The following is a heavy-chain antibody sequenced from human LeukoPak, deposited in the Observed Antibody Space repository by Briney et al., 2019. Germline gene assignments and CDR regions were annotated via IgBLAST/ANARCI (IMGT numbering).Heavy chain of an antibody. CDR1: GGSISSYY. CDR3: ARLDLGDSEAFDY. Sequence: SETLSLTCTVSGGSISSYYWSWIRQPPGKGLEWTGYIYYSGSTNYNPSLKSRVTISVDTSKNQFSLKLSSVTAADTAVYYCARLDLGDSEAFDYWGQGTLVTVSS. V-gene: IGHV4-59*08. D-gene: IGHD2-21*02. CDR2: IYYSGST. J-gene: IGHJ4*02.